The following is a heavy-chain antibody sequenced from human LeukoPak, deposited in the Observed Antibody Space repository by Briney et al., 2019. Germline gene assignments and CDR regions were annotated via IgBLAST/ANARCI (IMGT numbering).Heavy chain of an antibody. J-gene: IGHJ3*02. V-gene: IGHV4-61*02. CDR1: GGSISIGAYY. CDR3: ASTGGNSAFDI. CDR2: LYSGGST. D-gene: IGHD4-23*01. Sequence: SETLSLTCTVSGGSISIGAYYWSWIRQPAGKGLQWIGRLYSGGSTNYNPSLKSRVTISQDTSKNQFSLELTSVTAADTAVYYCASTGGNSAFDIWGQGTMVTVSS.